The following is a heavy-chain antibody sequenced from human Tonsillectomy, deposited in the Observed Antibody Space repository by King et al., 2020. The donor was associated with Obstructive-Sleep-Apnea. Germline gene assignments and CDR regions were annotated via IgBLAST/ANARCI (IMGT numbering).Heavy chain of an antibody. V-gene: IGHV3-30*04. CDR1: GFTFISYT. CDR2: VSYDGSNK. J-gene: IGHJ4*02. Sequence: VQLVESGGGVVQPGRSLRLSCAASGFTFISYTMHWVRQAPGKGLEWGAVVSYDGSNKYYADSVKGRFTISRDNSKNTLSLQMSSLRAEDTAVYYCAREHIAAAADYWGQGTLVTVSS. D-gene: IGHD6-13*01. CDR3: AREHIAAAADY.